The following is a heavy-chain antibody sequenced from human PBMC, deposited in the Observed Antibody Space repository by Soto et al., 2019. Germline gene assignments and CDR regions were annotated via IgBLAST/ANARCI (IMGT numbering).Heavy chain of an antibody. V-gene: IGHV4-59*08. J-gene: IGHJ4*02. Sequence: SETLSLTCSVSGGSISSYHWSWIRQPPGKRLEWIGYIYSSGSTTYNPSLKSRLTISVDTSKNQFSLSLSSVTAADTALYYCARGSFVFDFWGQGTLVTVSS. CDR2: IYSSGST. CDR1: GGSISSYH. D-gene: IGHD3-10*01. CDR3: ARGSFVFDF.